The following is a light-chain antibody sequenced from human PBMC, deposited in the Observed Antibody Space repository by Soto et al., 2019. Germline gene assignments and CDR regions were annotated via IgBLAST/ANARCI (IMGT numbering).Light chain of an antibody. Sequence: DIQMTQSPSSLSASVGDRVTITCRASQTISTYLNWYQQKPGKAPRLLIYDASSLLSGVPSRFSGSGSGTDFTLTIASLQPEDFAVYYCQQYDDSARYIFGQGTNLEIK. CDR3: QQYDDSARYI. J-gene: IGKJ2*01. CDR2: DAS. CDR1: QTISTY. V-gene: IGKV1-39*01.